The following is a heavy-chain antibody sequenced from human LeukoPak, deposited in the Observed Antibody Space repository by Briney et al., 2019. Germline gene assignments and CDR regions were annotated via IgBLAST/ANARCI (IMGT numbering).Heavy chain of an antibody. CDR3: ATLRSDSSGWYYFDY. V-gene: IGHV3-30*03. J-gene: IGHJ4*02. CDR1: GFTFNNYG. CDR2: ISYDGRNK. Sequence: GKSLRLSCAASGFTFNNYGMHWVRQAPGKGLEWVAVISYDGRNKHYPDSVKGRFTISRDISTDTLWLQMDSLRTEDTAVYYCATLRSDSSGWYYFDYWGQGTLVTVSS. D-gene: IGHD6-19*01.